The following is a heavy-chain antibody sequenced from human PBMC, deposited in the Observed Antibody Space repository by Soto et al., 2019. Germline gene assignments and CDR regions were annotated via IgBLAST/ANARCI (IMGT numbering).Heavy chain of an antibody. Sequence: QLQLQESGSGLAKPSQTLSLTCAVSGGSISSGGYSWSWIRQPPGKGLEWIGYIYHSGSTYYNPSLKSRVTISVDRSKNQFSLKLSSVTAADTAVYYCAAGAIFGVVPLDYWGQGTLVTVSS. V-gene: IGHV4-30-2*01. J-gene: IGHJ4*02. D-gene: IGHD3-3*01. CDR3: AAGAIFGVVPLDY. CDR1: GGSISSGGYS. CDR2: IYHSGST.